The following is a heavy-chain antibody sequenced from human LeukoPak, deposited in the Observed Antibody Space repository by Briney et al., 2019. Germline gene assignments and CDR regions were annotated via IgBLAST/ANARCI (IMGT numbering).Heavy chain of an antibody. V-gene: IGHV3-23*01. CDR2: IRGSGTST. CDR1: GFTFSSYG. D-gene: IGHD3-10*01. J-gene: IGHJ4*02. CDR3: AKVTYGSGTYGAFDY. Sequence: GGSLGLSCAASGFTFSSYGMSWVRQAPGKGLEWVSCIRGSGTSTYYADSVKGRFTISRDNSKNTLYLQMNSLRAEDTAVYYCAKVTYGSGTYGAFDYWGQGTLVTVSS.